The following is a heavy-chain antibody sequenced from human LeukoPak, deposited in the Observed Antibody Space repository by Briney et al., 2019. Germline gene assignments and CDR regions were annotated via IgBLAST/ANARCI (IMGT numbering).Heavy chain of an antibody. Sequence: ASVKVSCKASGYTFTGYYMHWVRQAPGQGLEWMGWINPNSGGTNYAQKFQGWVTMTRDTSISTAYMELRSLRSDDTAVYYCARDGTGTPHSGSYYEGYYYYGMDVWGQGTTVTVSS. V-gene: IGHV1-2*04. D-gene: IGHD1-26*01. CDR1: GYTFTGYY. CDR3: ARDGTGTPHSGSYYEGYYYYGMDV. CDR2: INPNSGGT. J-gene: IGHJ6*02.